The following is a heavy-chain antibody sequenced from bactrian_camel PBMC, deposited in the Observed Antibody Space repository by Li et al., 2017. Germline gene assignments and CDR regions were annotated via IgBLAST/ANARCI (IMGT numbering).Heavy chain of an antibody. CDR1: GHIDSSYC. CDR2: IDNGGKL. J-gene: IGHJ4*01. D-gene: IGHD3*01. CDR3: ATITNYGMGCGSWNEATY. Sequence: VQLVESGGGSVQEGGSLTLSCTPSGHIDSSYCMAWFRQVPGKEREEEREAVAIIDNGGKLKYAESVKGRFTISLGNAKNIVYLQMNSLTPEDTAMYYCATITNYGMGCGSWNEATYWGQGTQVTVS. V-gene: IGHV3S53*01.